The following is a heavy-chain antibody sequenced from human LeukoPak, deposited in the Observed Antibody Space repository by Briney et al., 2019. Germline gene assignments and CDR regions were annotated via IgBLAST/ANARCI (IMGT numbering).Heavy chain of an antibody. CDR1: GGSISRGGYS. J-gene: IGHJ4*02. Sequence: PSQTLSLTCAVSGGSISRGGYSWSWIRQPPGKGLEWIGYIYHSGSTNYNPPLKSRVTISVDTSKDQFSLKLSSVTAADTAVYYCARGQTPAGPANRPRYFDYWGQGTLVTVSS. CDR2: IYHSGST. V-gene: IGHV4-30-2*01. CDR3: ARGQTPAGPANRPRYFDY.